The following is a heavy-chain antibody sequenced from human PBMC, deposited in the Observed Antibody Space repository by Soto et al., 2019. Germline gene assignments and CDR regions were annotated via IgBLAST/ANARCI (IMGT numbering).Heavy chain of an antibody. CDR1: GFPFSSCS. V-gene: IGHV3-23*01. J-gene: IGHJ5*02. D-gene: IGHD4-4*01. CDR2: ISGSGGGT. Sequence: EVQLLESGGGFVQPGGSLRLSCAASGFPFSSCSMRWVRQAPGKGLEWVSAISGSGGGTFYADSVQGRFTISRDNSKDTLYLQMNSLRAEDTAVYYCAKEGPMPTLTDIYFDPWGQGTLVTVSS. CDR3: AKEGPMPTLTDIYFDP.